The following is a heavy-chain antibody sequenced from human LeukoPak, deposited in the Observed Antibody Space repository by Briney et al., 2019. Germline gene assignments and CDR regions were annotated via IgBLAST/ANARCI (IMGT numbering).Heavy chain of an antibody. J-gene: IGHJ4*02. CDR3: ATTGRVDY. D-gene: IGHD3-10*01. CDR1: GGSISSYY. Sequence: PSETLSLTCTVSGGSISSYYWSWIRQPPGKGLEWIGYIYTSGSTNYNPSLKSRVTMSVDTSKNQFSLKLSSVTAADTAVYYCATTGRVDYWGQGTLVTVSS. CDR2: IYTSGST. V-gene: IGHV4-4*09.